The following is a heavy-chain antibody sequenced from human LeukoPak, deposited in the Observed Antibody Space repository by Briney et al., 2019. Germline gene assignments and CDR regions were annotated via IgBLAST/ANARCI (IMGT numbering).Heavy chain of an antibody. CDR3: ARGLWIGGYPLDGGGGYFDY. Sequence: GGSLRLSCAASGFTLSTYAMSWVRQTPGKGLEWVAATSSSDAGTYHADSVRGRFTISRANSKNTLYLQTNSLRAEDPAVYYCARGLWIGGYPLDGGGGYFDYWGQGTLVTVSS. CDR2: TSSSDAGT. D-gene: IGHD2-15*01. CDR1: GFTLSTYA. J-gene: IGHJ4*02. V-gene: IGHV3-23*01.